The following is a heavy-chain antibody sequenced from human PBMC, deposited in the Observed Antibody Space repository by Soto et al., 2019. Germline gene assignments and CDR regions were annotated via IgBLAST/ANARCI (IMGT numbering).Heavy chain of an antibody. CDR3: ARKIAYSSSWYGSYYGMDV. CDR1: GFTFSSCS. CDR2: ISSSSSYI. V-gene: IGHV3-21*01. D-gene: IGHD6-13*01. J-gene: IGHJ6*02. Sequence: GGSLRLSCAASGFTFSSCSMNWVRQAPGKGLEWVSSISSSSSYIYYADSVKGRFTISRDNAKNSLYLQMNSLRAEDTAVYYCARKIAYSSSWYGSYYGMDVWGQGTTVTVSS.